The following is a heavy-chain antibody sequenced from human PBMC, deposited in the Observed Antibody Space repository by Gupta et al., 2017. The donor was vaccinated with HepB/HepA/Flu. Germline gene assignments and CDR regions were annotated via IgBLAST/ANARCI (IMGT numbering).Heavy chain of an antibody. Sequence: QVQLVQSGAEVKEPGSSMTLSCKASGGTLSNYAINWVRQAPGQGLEWMGRVTPGLGIANYPQKFQDRVTITVDKSTSTAYMELSSLRSEDTAVYYCAECSGSSGFYAMDVWGPGTTVTVSS. J-gene: IGHJ6*02. V-gene: IGHV1-69*04. CDR1: GGTLSNYA. D-gene: IGHD5-12*01. CDR3: AECSGSSGFYAMDV. CDR2: VTPGLGIA.